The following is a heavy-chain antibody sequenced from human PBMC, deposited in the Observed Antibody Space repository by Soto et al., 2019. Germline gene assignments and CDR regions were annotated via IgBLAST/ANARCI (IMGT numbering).Heavy chain of an antibody. CDR3: ARAIGADFFDY. CDR1: GFTFSNYA. Sequence: LRLSCTASGFTFSNYAMSWVRQAPGMGLEWVSTISDSGVNTFFGDSMKDRFTISRDNSKSTVYLQLNTVRAEDTAIYYCARAIGADFFDYWGQGTLVTVSS. J-gene: IGHJ4*02. D-gene: IGHD6-25*01. V-gene: IGHV3-23*01. CDR2: ISDSGVNT.